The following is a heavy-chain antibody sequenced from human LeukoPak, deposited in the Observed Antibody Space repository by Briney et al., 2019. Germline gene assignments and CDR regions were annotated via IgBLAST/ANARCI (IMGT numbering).Heavy chain of an antibody. CDR1: GYTFTSYG. D-gene: IGHD2-2*02. J-gene: IGHJ4*02. Sequence: ASVKVSCKASGYTFTSYGISWVRRAPGQGLEWMGWISAYNGNTNYAQKLQGRVTMTTDTSTSTAYMELRSLRSDDTAVYYCTRTLLYEYFDYWGQGTLVTVSS. V-gene: IGHV1-18*01. CDR3: TRTLLYEYFDY. CDR2: ISAYNGNT.